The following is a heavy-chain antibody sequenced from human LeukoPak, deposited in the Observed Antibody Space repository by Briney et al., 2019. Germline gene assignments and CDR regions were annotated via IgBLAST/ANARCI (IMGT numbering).Heavy chain of an antibody. CDR2: IYNYGST. V-gene: IGHV4-61*05. CDR3: ARSQQLVRSFDC. D-gene: IGHD6-13*01. J-gene: IGHJ4*02. Sequence: SETLSLTCTVSGGSISRSGYHWGWIRQPPGKGLEWIGYIYNYGSTNYNPSLKSRVTISLDTSKNQFSLKLNSVTAADTAFYYCARSQQLVRSFDCWGQGTLVTVSS. CDR1: GGSISRSGYH.